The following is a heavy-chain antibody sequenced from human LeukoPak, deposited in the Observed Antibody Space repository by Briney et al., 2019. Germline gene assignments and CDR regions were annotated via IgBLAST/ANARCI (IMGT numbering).Heavy chain of an antibody. CDR3: AKGGPVSSKSITMIRGTRRYNYYMDV. Sequence: EGSLRLSCAASGLTFSNYGMTWVRQAPGKGLDRVAGIRGSGGITYYADSVKGRFTISRDSSKNPLYLQMNSLRAEDTAVYYCAKGGPVSSKSITMIRGTRRYNYYMDVWGKGTTVTIS. V-gene: IGHV3-23*01. CDR2: IRGSGGIT. J-gene: IGHJ6*03. D-gene: IGHD3-10*01. CDR1: GLTFSNYG.